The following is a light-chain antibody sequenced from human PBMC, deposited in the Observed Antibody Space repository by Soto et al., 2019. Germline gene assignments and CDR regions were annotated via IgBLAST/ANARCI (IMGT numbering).Light chain of an antibody. J-gene: IGKJ2*01. Sequence: DIQLTQSPSFLSASVGDRVTITCRASQGISSYLAWYQQKPGKAPKLLIYAASTLQSGGPSRFSGSGSGTEFTLTISSLQPEDFATYYCQQLNSYPPETFGQGTKLEIK. CDR2: AAS. CDR1: QGISSY. CDR3: QQLNSYPPET. V-gene: IGKV1-9*01.